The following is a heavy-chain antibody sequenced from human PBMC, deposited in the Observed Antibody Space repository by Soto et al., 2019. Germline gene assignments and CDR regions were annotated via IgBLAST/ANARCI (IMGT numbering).Heavy chain of an antibody. CDR1: GYTFTSYG. D-gene: IGHD3-10*01. Sequence: ASVKVSCKASGYTFTSYGISWVRQAPGQGLEWMGWINPNSGDTNYAQKFQGRVTMTGDSSISTAYMELSRLRSDDTAVYYCARGSGSGNYYDYWGQGTLVTVSS. V-gene: IGHV1-2*02. J-gene: IGHJ4*02. CDR2: INPNSGDT. CDR3: ARGSGSGNYYDY.